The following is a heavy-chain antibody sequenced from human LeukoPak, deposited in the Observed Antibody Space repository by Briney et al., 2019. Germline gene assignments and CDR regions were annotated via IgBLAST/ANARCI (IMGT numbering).Heavy chain of an antibody. D-gene: IGHD6-13*01. J-gene: IGHJ6*02. CDR1: GFTFSSYA. V-gene: IGHV3-30-3*01. CDR3: ARDRWYRANYYYGMDV. Sequence: GGSLRLSCAASGFTFSSYAMHWVRQAPGKGLEWVAVISHDGSNKYYADSVKGRFTISRDNSKNTLYLQMNSLRAEDTAVYYCARDRWYRANYYYGMDVWGQGTTVTVSS. CDR2: ISHDGSNK.